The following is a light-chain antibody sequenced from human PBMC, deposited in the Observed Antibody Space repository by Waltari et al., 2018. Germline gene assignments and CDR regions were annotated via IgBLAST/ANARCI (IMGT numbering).Light chain of an antibody. Sequence: QSALTQPASVSGSPGQSITISCTGTNSDIGAYNYVPWYQQHPGKAPKLIIFEVSNRPSGVSNRFSGSKSGNTASLTISGLQPEDEADYYCSSYTSSDTMIFGTGTKLTVL. V-gene: IGLV2-14*01. CDR2: EVS. CDR3: SSYTSSDTMI. J-gene: IGLJ2*01. CDR1: NSDIGAYNY.